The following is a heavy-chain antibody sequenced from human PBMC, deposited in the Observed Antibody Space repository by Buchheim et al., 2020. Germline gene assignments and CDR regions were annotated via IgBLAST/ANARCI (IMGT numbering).Heavy chain of an antibody. CDR1: GGSINSYY. V-gene: IGHV4-59*08. CDR2: IYDSGST. CDR3: ARPRGSGHPAY. D-gene: IGHD2-15*01. J-gene: IGHJ4*02. Sequence: QVQLQEPGPGLVKPSETLSLTCTVSGGSINSYYWSWIRQPPGKGLEWIGYIYDSGSTNYNPSLKTSLTISVEKSKNQFSLKLSSVTAADTAVYYCARPRGSGHPAYWGQGTL.